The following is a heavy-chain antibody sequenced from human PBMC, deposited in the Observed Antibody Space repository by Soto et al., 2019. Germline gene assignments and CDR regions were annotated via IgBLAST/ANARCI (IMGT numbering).Heavy chain of an antibody. V-gene: IGHV1-8*01. CDR2: MNPNSGNT. CDR3: ARGLEPYNWFDP. Sequence: GASVKVSCKASGYTFTSYDINWVRQATGQGLEWMGWMNPNSGNTGYAQKFQGRVTMTRNTSISTAYMELSSLRSEDTAVYYCARGLEPYNWFDPWGQGTLVTVSS. CDR1: GYTFTSYD. D-gene: IGHD1-1*01. J-gene: IGHJ5*02.